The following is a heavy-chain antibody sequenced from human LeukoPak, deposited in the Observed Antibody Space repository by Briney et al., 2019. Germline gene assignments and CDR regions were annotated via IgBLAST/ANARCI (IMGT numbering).Heavy chain of an antibody. V-gene: IGHV4-59*01. CDR2: INHNGRA. D-gene: IGHD2-21*02. Sequence: PSETLSLTCIVSGVSISNFYWSWIRQPPGKGLEWIGYINHNGRARYRPSLESRVTMSLDTSKNQFSLKVKSLTAADTAVYYCAGRQQIVAVTASRDSFDIWGQGTMVTVSS. CDR3: AGRQQIVAVTASRDSFDI. J-gene: IGHJ3*02. CDR1: GVSISNFY.